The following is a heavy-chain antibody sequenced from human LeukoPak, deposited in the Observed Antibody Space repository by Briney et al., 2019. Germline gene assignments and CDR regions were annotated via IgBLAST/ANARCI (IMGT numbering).Heavy chain of an antibody. D-gene: IGHD2/OR15-2a*01. CDR2: VSSSGSTI. CDR1: GFTFSDYY. CDR3: ERDKEYLLWFDP. Sequence: GGSLRLSCAASGFTFSDYYMSWIRQAPGKGLEWVSYVSSSGSTIYYADSVKGRFTISRDKAKNSLYLQMNSLRAEDTAVYYCERDKEYLLWFDPWGQGNLVTVPS. J-gene: IGHJ5*02. V-gene: IGHV3-11*01.